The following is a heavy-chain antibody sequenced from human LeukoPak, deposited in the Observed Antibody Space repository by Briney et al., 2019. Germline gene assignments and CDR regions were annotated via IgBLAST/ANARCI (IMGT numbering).Heavy chain of an antibody. CDR2: INWNGGST. D-gene: IGHD3-22*01. CDR1: GFTFDDYG. J-gene: IGHJ4*02. V-gene: IGHV3-20*04. CDR3: ARYPTYYYDSSDYKEGSYFDY. Sequence: AGGSLRLSCAASGFTFDDYGMSWVRQAPGKGLEWVSGINWNGGSTGYADSVKGRFTISRDNAKNSLYLQMNSLRAEDTALYYCARYPTYYYDSSDYKEGSYFDYWGQGTLVTVSS.